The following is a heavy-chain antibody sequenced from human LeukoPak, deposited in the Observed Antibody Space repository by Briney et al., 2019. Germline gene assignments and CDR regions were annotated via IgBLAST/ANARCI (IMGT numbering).Heavy chain of an antibody. CDR2: ISASDDSR. CDR1: GFSFSSYG. V-gene: IGHV3-23*01. J-gene: IGHJ4*02. CDR3: AKNNGGFDY. Sequence: GGTLRLSCEASGFSFSSYGMSWVRQAPGEGLQWVSGISASDDSRYYADSAKGRFTISRENSKNTQYLQMNSLRAEDTAVYYCAKNNGGFDYWGQGTLVTVSS. D-gene: IGHD1/OR15-1a*01.